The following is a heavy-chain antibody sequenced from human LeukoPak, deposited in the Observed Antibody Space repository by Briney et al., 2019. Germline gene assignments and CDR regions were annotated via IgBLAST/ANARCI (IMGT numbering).Heavy chain of an antibody. CDR1: GYTFTDYY. CDR3: ATGVSSGSYYGYFDY. V-gene: IGHV1-69-2*01. Sequence: ASVKVSCKASGYTFTDYYMHWVQQAPGKGLEWMGRVDPEDGETIYAEKFQGRVTITADTSTDTAYKELSSLRSEDTAVYYCATGVSSGSYYGYFDYWGQGTLVTVSS. CDR2: VDPEDGET. D-gene: IGHD1-26*01. J-gene: IGHJ4*02.